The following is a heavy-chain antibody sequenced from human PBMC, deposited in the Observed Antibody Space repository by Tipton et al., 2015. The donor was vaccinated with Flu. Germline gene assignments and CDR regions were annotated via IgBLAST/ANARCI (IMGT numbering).Heavy chain of an antibody. J-gene: IGHJ6*02. Sequence: SLRLSCAASGFTFSSYEMNWVRQAPGKGLEWVSYISSSGSTIYYADSVKGRFTISRDNAKNSLYLQMNSLRAEDTAVYYCARDGIAARTQCYYYGMDVWGQGTTVTVSS. V-gene: IGHV3-48*03. CDR3: ARDGIAARTQCYYYGMDV. CDR1: GFTFSSYE. D-gene: IGHD6-6*01. CDR2: ISSSGSTI.